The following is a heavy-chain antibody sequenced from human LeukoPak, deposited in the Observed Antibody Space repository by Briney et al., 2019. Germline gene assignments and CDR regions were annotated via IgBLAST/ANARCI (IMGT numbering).Heavy chain of an antibody. CDR2: ISPTGSTT. CDR1: GFSFSGHC. CDR3: ARGPNSNWSGLDF. Sequence: PGGSLRLSCTASGFSFSGHCMHWARQLPGKGLVWVSRISPTGSTTTYADSVKGRSTVSRDNAKNTLYRQVNNMRAEDTAVYYCARGPNSNWSGLDFWGQGTLLTVSS. V-gene: IGHV3-74*03. J-gene: IGHJ4*02. D-gene: IGHD6-6*01.